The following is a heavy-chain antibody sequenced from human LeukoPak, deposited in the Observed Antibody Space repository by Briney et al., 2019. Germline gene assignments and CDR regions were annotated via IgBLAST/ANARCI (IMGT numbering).Heavy chain of an antibody. CDR3: ARVYSSSWYPDY. V-gene: IGHV4-59*01. D-gene: IGHD6-13*01. CDR1: GGSISSYY. Sequence: KPSETLSLTCTVSGGSISSYYWSWIRQPPGKGLEWIGYIYYSGSTNYNPSLKSRVTTSVDTSKNQFSLKLSSVTAADTAVYYCARVYSSSWYPDYWGQGTLVTVSS. J-gene: IGHJ4*02. CDR2: IYYSGST.